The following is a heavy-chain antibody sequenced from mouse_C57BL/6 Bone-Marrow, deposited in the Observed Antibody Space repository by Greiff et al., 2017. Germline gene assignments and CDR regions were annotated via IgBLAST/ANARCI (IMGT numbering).Heavy chain of an antibody. D-gene: IGHD2-3*01. Sequence: EVKLVESGGGLAKPGGSLKLSCAASGFTFSSYAMSWVRQTPEKRLEWVATISDGGSYTYYPDNVKGRFTISRDNAKNNLYLQMSHLKSEDTAMYYCASDDGSFAYWGQGTLVTVSA. J-gene: IGHJ3*01. CDR3: ASDDGSFAY. CDR2: ISDGGSYT. CDR1: GFTFSSYA. V-gene: IGHV5-4*03.